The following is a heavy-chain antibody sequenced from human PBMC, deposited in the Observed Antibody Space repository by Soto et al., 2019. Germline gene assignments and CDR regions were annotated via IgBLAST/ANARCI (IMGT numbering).Heavy chain of an antibody. V-gene: IGHV3-30*03. D-gene: IGHD3-22*01. CDR1: GFTFSSYG. J-gene: IGHJ4*02. Sequence: QVQLVESGGGVVQPGRSLRLSCAASGFTFSSYGMHWVRQAPGKGLEWVAVISSDGINKYYADSVKGRFTISRDNSKNTLYLQMNSLRAEDTAVYYCVGGYYFGDYWGQGTLVTVSS. CDR3: VGGYYFGDY. CDR2: ISSDGINK.